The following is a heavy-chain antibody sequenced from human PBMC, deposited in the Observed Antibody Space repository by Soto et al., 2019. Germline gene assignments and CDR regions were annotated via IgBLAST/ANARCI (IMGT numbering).Heavy chain of an antibody. Sequence: SETLSLTCAVYGGSFSGYYWSWIRQPPRKGLERIGEINHSGSTNDNPSLKSRVTISVDTSKNQFSLKLSSVTAADTAVYYCARGSRRGVDYWGQGTLVTVSS. J-gene: IGHJ4*02. CDR1: GGSFSGYY. CDR3: ARGSRRGVDY. V-gene: IGHV4-34*01. CDR2: INHSGST. D-gene: IGHD3-16*01.